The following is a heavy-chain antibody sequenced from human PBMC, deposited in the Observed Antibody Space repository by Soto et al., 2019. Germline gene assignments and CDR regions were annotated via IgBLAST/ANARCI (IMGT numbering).Heavy chain of an antibody. CDR2: INHSGST. CDR1: GGSFSGYY. J-gene: IGHJ3*02. Sequence: SETLSLTCAVYGGSFSGYYWSWIRQPPGKGLEWIGEINHSGSTNYNPSPKSRVTISGDTAKNQFPLKLSSVTAADTAVYYCARGSDAFDIWGQGTMVTVSS. V-gene: IGHV4-34*01. CDR3: ARGSDAFDI.